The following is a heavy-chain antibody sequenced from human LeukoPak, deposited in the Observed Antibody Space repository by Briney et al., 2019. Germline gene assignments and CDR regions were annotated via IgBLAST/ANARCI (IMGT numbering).Heavy chain of an antibody. D-gene: IGHD6-19*01. CDR2: FDPEDGET. Sequence: ASVTVSCKVSGYTLTELSMHWVRQAPGKGLEWMGGFDPEDGETIYAQKFQGRVTMTEDTSTDTAYMELSSLRSEDTAVYYCSTGIAVAGTMEYWGQGTLVTVSS. J-gene: IGHJ4*02. CDR3: STGIAVAGTMEY. V-gene: IGHV1-24*01. CDR1: GYTLTELS.